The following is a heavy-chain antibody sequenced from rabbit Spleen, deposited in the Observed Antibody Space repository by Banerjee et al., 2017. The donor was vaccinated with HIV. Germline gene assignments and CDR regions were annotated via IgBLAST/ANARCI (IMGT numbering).Heavy chain of an antibody. CDR3: ARDGGSGYYNALNL. CDR2: IAGSSSGFT. J-gene: IGHJ4*01. D-gene: IGHD1-1*01. V-gene: IGHV1S40*01. CDR1: GFSFSSSDY. Sequence: QSLEESGGGLVQPEGSLALTCKASGFSFSSSDYICWVRQAPGKGLEWISCIAGSSSGFTYSATWATGRFTCSKTSSTTVTLQMTSLTVADTATYFCARDGGSGYYNALNLWGPGTLVTVS.